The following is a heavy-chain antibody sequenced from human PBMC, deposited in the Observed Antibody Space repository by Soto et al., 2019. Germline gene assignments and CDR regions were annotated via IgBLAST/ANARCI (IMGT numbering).Heavy chain of an antibody. Sequence: SETLSLTCTVSGGSISSYYWSWIRQPPGKGLEWIGYIYYSGSTNYNPSLKSRVTISVDTSKNQFSLKLSSVTAADTAVYYCAREDRYCSGGSCYEAAFDIWGKGTMVTVS. CDR1: GGSISSYY. CDR2: IYYSGST. J-gene: IGHJ3*02. V-gene: IGHV4-59*01. CDR3: AREDRYCSGGSCYEAAFDI. D-gene: IGHD2-15*01.